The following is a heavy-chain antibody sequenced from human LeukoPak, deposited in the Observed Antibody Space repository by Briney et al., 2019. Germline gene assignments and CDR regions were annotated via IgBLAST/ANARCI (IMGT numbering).Heavy chain of an antibody. J-gene: IGHJ5*02. V-gene: IGHV4-30-2*01. D-gene: IGHD3-22*01. CDR2: IYHSGST. CDR1: GGSISSGGYS. Sequence: SETPSLTCAVSGGSISSGGYSWSWIRQPPGQGLEWIGYIYHSGSTYYNPSLQSRVTISVDRSKKQFSLKLSSVTAADTAVYYCARAYYDSSGYFWFEPWGQGTLVTVSS. CDR3: ARAYYDSSGYFWFEP.